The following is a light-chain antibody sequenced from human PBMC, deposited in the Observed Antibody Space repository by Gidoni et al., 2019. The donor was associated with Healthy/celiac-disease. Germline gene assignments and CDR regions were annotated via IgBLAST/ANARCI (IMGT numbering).Light chain of an antibody. J-gene: IGKJ4*01. Sequence: EIVLTQSPATLSLSPGERATLSCRASQSVSSYLAWYQQKPGQAPRLLIYDASNRATGIPARFSCRGSGTDLTLNISSLEPEDFAGYYCQQRSNWPLTFGGGTKVEIK. CDR1: QSVSSY. V-gene: IGKV3-11*01. CDR2: DAS. CDR3: QQRSNWPLT.